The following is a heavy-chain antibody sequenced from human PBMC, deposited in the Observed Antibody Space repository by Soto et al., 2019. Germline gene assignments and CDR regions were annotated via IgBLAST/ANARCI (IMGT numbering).Heavy chain of an antibody. CDR3: ARSWVTGKGGIDV. Sequence: ASVKVSCKASGYTFTSYDINWVRQATGQGLEWMGWMNGNTGNTNYAQKFQGRVTMTTDTSTNTAYLDLWTLISDDTAVYYCARSWVTGKGGIDVWGQGTTVTVSS. CDR2: MNGNTGNT. CDR1: GYTFTSYD. V-gene: IGHV1-18*01. J-gene: IGHJ6*02. D-gene: IGHD3-16*01.